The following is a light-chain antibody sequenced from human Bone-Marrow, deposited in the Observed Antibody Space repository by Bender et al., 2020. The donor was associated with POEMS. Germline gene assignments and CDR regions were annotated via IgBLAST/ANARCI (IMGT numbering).Light chain of an antibody. CDR1: ESDVGGYNY. Sequence: QSALTQPPSASGSPGQSVTISCSGTESDVGGYNYVSWLHQHPGRAPKLLIYDVYNRPSGVSNRFSGSKSGNSASLTISGLQAEDEADYHCSAYTSNDTLVVFGGGSKLTVL. CDR3: SAYTSNDTLVV. CDR2: DVY. J-gene: IGLJ3*02. V-gene: IGLV2-14*01.